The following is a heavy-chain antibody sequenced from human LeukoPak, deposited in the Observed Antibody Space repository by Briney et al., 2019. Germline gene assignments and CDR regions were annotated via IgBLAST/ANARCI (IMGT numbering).Heavy chain of an antibody. D-gene: IGHD3-9*01. CDR3: GRDLDWGPFDV. J-gene: IGHJ3*01. CDR2: IKQDGSEK. CDR1: GFTFTRHW. Sequence: GGSLRLSCAASGFTFTRHWMTWVRQAPGKGLEWVANIKQDGSEKYYVDSVKGRFTISRDNAKNSLYLEMNSLRAEDTAVYYCGRDLDWGPFDVWGQGTMVSVSS. V-gene: IGHV3-7*04.